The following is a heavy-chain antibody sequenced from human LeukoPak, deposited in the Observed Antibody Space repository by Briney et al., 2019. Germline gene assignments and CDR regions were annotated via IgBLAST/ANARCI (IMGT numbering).Heavy chain of an antibody. CDR3: ARDAAYGYDRFDS. CDR2: IKPDGSEK. V-gene: IGHV3-7*01. CDR1: GFTFSSYW. D-gene: IGHD5-18*01. J-gene: IGHJ4*02. Sequence: GGSLRLSCAASGFTFSSYWMSWVRQAPGKGLEWVANIKPDGSEKYYVDSVKGRFTISRDNAKNSLSLQMNSLRAEDTAVYYCARDAAYGYDRFDSWGQGTQVTVSS.